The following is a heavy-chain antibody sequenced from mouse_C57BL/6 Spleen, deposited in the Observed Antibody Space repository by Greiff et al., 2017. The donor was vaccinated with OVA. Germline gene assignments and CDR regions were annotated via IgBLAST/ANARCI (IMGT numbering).Heavy chain of an antibody. J-gene: IGHJ4*01. V-gene: IGHV3-6*01. CDR1: GYSITSGYY. CDR3: ARATVVDAMDY. Sequence: EVKLQESGPGLVKPSQSLSLTCSVTGYSITSGYYWNWIRQFPGNKLEWMGYISYDGSNNYNPSLKNRISITRDTSKNQFFLTLNSVTTEDTATYYCARATVVDAMDYWGQGTSVTVSS. CDR2: ISYDGSN. D-gene: IGHD1-1*01.